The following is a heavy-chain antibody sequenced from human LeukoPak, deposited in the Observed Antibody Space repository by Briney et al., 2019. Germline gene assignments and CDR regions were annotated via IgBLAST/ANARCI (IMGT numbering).Heavy chain of an antibody. Sequence: SETLSLTCTVSGGSISGYHWSWIRQPPGKGLEWIGYIYYSGSTYYNPSLKSRVTISVDTSKNQFSLKLSSVTAADTAVYYCARDRRDYNDYWGQGTLVTVSS. CDR1: GGSISGYH. V-gene: IGHV4-59*12. CDR2: IYYSGST. J-gene: IGHJ4*02. CDR3: ARDRRDYNDY.